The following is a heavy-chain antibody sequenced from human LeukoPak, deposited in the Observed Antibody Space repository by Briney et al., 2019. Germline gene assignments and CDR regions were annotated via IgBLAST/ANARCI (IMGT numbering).Heavy chain of an antibody. CDR1: GFTFSDIW. V-gene: IGHV3-15*01. D-gene: IGHD2-2*01. J-gene: IGHJ4*02. CDR3: TYHHKRMSIDY. Sequence: RGSLRLSCAASGFTFSDIWMAWVRQAPGRGLEWVGRIKSKTDGGTTDYITPVKGRFSISRDDSKNTLYLQMDSLKSEDTAVYYCTYHHKRMSIDYWGQGTLVTVSS. CDR2: IKSKTDGGTT.